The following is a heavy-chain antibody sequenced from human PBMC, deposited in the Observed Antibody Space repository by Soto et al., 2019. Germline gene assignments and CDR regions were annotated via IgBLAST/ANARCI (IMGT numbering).Heavy chain of an antibody. CDR2: IYSGGYT. CDR3: ATQPGGGGY. CDR1: GFTVSNNY. Sequence: EVQLVESGGGLIQPGGSLRLSCAVSGFTVSNNYMSWVRQAPGKGLEGVSVIYSGGYTAYGDSVKGRFTISRDNSKNTIYLQKNTLGPAVPAVFYWATQPGGGGYWGQGTLVTVSS. V-gene: IGHV3-53*01. J-gene: IGHJ4*02. D-gene: IGHD3-10*01.